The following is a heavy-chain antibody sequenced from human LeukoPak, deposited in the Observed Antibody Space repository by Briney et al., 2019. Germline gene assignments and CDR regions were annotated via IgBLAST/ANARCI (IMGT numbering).Heavy chain of an antibody. J-gene: IGHJ5*02. D-gene: IGHD1-7*01. CDR1: GGSISSSGYY. V-gene: IGHV4-39*01. Sequence: SETLSLTCTVSGGSISSSGYYWVWIRQPPGKGLERIGSIYHSGSTYYNPSLKSRITISVDTSKNQFSLKLSSVTAADTAVYYCARTNYGRRWFDPWGQGILVTVSS. CDR3: ARTNYGRRWFDP. CDR2: IYHSGST.